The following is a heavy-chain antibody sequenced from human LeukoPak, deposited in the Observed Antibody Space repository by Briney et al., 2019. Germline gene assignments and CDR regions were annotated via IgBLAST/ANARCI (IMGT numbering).Heavy chain of an antibody. Sequence: SETLSLTCSVSGGSISFYYWSWIRQPPGKGLECIGYIYYSGSTNYNPSLRSRVTISVDTSKNQFSLKLSSVTAADTAVYYCARGSGYQNNWFDPWGQGTLVTVSS. V-gene: IGHV4-59*01. CDR3: ARGSGYQNNWFDP. D-gene: IGHD3-22*01. CDR1: GGSISFYY. J-gene: IGHJ5*02. CDR2: IYYSGST.